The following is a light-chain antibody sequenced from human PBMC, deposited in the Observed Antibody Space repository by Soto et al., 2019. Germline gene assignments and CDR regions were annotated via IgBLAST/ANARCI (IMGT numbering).Light chain of an antibody. J-gene: IGKJ4*01. Sequence: ETVMTQSPATLSVSPGERATLSCRASQSVSSNLAWYQQKPGQAPRLLIYRASTRATGIPARFSGSGSGTEFTLTISSLQSEDFAVYYCQPHNNWPLTFGGGTKVEIK. V-gene: IGKV3-15*01. CDR3: QPHNNWPLT. CDR1: QSVSSN. CDR2: RAS.